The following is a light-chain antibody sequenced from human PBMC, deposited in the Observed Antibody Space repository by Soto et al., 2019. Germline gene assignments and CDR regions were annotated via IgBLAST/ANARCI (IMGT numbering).Light chain of an antibody. CDR3: SSYGGNNRLKV. V-gene: IGLV2-8*01. Sequence: QSALTQPPSASGSPGQSVTISCTGTSSDVGGYNYVSWYQQHPGKAPKVMMYEVSKRPSGVPDRFSGSKSGNTASLTVSGVQAEDEADYYCSSYGGNNRLKVFGGGAQVTVL. J-gene: IGLJ2*01. CDR1: SSDVGGYNY. CDR2: EVS.